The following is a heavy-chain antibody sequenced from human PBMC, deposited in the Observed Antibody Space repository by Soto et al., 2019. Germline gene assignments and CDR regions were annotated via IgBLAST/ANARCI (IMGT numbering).Heavy chain of an antibody. CDR1: GFTFSSYG. D-gene: IGHD4-17*01. J-gene: IGHJ4*02. CDR3: ARGDYGDYPDY. CDR2: IWYDGSNK. Sequence: QVQLVESGGGVVQPGRSLRLSCAASGFTFSSYGMHWVRQAPGKGLEWVAVIWYDGSNKYYADSVKGRFTISRDNSKNTLYLQMNSLRAEDTAVYYCARGDYGDYPDYWGQGTLVTVSS. V-gene: IGHV3-33*01.